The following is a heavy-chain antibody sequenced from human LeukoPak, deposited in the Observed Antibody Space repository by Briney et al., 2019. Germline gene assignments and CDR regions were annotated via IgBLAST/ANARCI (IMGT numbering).Heavy chain of an antibody. V-gene: IGHV3-66*01. D-gene: IGHD6-19*01. Sequence: GGSLRLSCAASGFTVSSKYMGWVRQAPGKGLEWVSVIHPGGTIYYADSVKGTFTISRDNSKNTLYLEMNTLRVKDTAVYYCAMYSSAWYAVYWGQGTLVTVSS. CDR3: AMYSSAWYAVY. CDR2: IHPGGTI. J-gene: IGHJ4*02. CDR1: GFTVSSKY.